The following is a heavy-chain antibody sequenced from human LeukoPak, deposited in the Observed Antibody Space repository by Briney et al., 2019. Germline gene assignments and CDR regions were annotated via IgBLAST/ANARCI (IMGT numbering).Heavy chain of an antibody. CDR3: ARDLTGHQDY. V-gene: IGHV4-39*07. J-gene: IGHJ4*02. Sequence: PSETLSLTCTVSGGSISSSSYYWGWIRQPPGKGLEWIGSIYYSGSTYYNPSLKSRVTISVDTSKNQFSLKLSSVTAADTAVYYCARDLTGHQDYWGQGTLVTVSS. D-gene: IGHD2-2*01. CDR2: IYYSGST. CDR1: GGSISSSSYY.